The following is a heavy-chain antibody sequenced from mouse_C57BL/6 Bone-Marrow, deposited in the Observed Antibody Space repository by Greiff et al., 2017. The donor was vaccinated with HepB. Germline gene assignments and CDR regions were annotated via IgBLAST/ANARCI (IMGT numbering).Heavy chain of an antibody. CDR2: IYPGDGDT. CDR1: GYAFSSYW. Sequence: VQVVESGAELVKPGASVKISCKASGYAFSSYWMNWVKQRPGKGLEWIGQIYPGDGDTNYNGKFKGKATLTADKSSSTAYMQLSSLTSEDSAVYFCARGGWLLKPYFDYWGQGTTLTVSS. J-gene: IGHJ2*01. CDR3: ARGGWLLKPYFDY. V-gene: IGHV1-80*01. D-gene: IGHD2-3*01.